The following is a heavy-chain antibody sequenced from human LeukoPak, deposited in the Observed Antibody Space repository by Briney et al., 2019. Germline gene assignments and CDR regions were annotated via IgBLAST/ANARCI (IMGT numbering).Heavy chain of an antibody. J-gene: IGHJ4*02. CDR3: ARDDTVTSHFDY. CDR1: GFTFDDYA. CDR2: ISWNSGSI. D-gene: IGHD4-11*01. V-gene: IGHV3-9*01. Sequence: GGSLRLSCAASGFTFDDYAMHWVRHAPGKGLEWVSGISWNSGSIGYADSVKGRFTISRDNAKNSLYLQMNSLRAEDTAVYYCARDDTVTSHFDYWGQGTLVTVSS.